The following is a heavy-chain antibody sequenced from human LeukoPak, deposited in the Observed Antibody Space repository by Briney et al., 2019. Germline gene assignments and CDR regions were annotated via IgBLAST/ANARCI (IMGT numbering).Heavy chain of an antibody. V-gene: IGHV3-7*03. CDR3: ARDQYDTWSRRGNFDS. Sequence: PGGSLRLSCAASGFTFSSYAMSWVRQAPGKGLEWVANIKLDGSEKNYVDSVKGRFTISRDNTKNLLYLQMNSLRAEDTAVFYCARDQYDTWSRRGNFDSWGQGTLVIVSS. CDR1: GFTFSSYA. D-gene: IGHD3-3*01. CDR2: IKLDGSEK. J-gene: IGHJ4*02.